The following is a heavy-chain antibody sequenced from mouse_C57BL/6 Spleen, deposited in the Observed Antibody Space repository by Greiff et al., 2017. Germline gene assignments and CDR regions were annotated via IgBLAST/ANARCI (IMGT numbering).Heavy chain of an antibody. V-gene: IGHV1-54*01. Sequence: VQLQQSGAELVRPGTSVKVSSKASGYAFTNYLIEWVKQRPGQGLEWIGVINPGSGGTNYNEKFKGKATLTADKSSSTAYMQLSSLTSEDSAVYFCARSYYAMDYWGQGTSVTVSS. CDR2: INPGSGGT. CDR1: GYAFTNYL. CDR3: ARSYYAMDY. J-gene: IGHJ4*01.